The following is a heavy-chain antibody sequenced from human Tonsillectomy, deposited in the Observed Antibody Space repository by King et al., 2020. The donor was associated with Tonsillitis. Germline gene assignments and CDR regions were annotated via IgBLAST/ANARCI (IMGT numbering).Heavy chain of an antibody. CDR1: GFTFSGSA. V-gene: IGHV3-73*01. D-gene: IGHD4-17*01. J-gene: IGHJ4*02. Sequence: VQLVESGGGLVQPGGSLKLSCVASGFTFSGSAMHWVRQASGKGLEWVGRIRSKANSYATAYAASVKGRFTISRDDSKNTAYLQMNSLKTEDTAVYYCIRVTDGDLYYWGQGTLVTVSS. CDR3: IRVTDGDLYY. CDR2: IRSKANSYAT.